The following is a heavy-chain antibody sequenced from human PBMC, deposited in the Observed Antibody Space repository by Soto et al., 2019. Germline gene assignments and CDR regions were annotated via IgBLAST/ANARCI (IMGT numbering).Heavy chain of an antibody. CDR3: ARAEGIAAAAVDY. Sequence: QLQLQESGSGLVKPSQTLSLTCAVSGGSISSGGYSWSWIRQPPGKVLEWIGYIYHSGSTYYNPSLKSRVTISVDRSKNQFSLKLSSVTAADTAVYYCARAEGIAAAAVDYWGQGTLVTVSS. CDR2: IYHSGST. CDR1: GGSISSGGYS. D-gene: IGHD6-13*01. V-gene: IGHV4-30-2*01. J-gene: IGHJ4*02.